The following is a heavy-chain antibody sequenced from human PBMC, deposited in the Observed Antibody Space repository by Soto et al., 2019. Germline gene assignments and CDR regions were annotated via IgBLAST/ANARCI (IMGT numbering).Heavy chain of an antibody. V-gene: IGHV3-72*01. D-gene: IGHD6-25*01. CDR2: SRNKADSYTT. J-gene: IGHJ4*02. CDR1: GFTFGDYY. CDR3: ASVAAGNGYFDC. Sequence: EVQLVESGGGLVQPGGSLRLSCAVSGFTFGDYYMDWVRQAPGKGLEWVGRSRNKADSYTTEYAASVKGRFTISGDDSRNSLYLQMNSLKTEDTAVYYCASVAAGNGYFDCWGQGTLVTVSS.